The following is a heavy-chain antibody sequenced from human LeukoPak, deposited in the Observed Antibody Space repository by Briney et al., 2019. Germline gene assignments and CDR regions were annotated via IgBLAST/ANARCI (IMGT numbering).Heavy chain of an antibody. CDR1: GGSISSSSYY. J-gene: IGHJ4*02. D-gene: IGHD3-10*01. CDR3: ARQNVLLWFGELFYGYFDY. V-gene: IGHV4-39*01. CDR2: IYYSGST. Sequence: WETLSLTCTVSGGSISSSSYYWGWIRQPPGKGLEWIGSIYYSGSTYYNPSLKSRVTISVDASKNQFSLKLSSVTAADTAVYYCARQNVLLWFGELFYGYFDYWGQGTLVTVSS.